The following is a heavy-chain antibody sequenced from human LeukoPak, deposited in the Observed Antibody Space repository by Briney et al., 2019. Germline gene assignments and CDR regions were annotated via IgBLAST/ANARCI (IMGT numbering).Heavy chain of an antibody. V-gene: IGHV1-69*13. CDR2: IVPIFGTA. J-gene: IGHJ2*01. D-gene: IGHD5-24*01. CDR1: GCTFTSYG. Sequence: ASVKVSCKASGCTFTSYGISWVRQAPGQGLEWMGGIVPIFGTANYAQNFQGRVTITADESTTTAYLELSGLRSEDTAVYYCARSGEMATAHWFFDLWGRGTLVTVSS. CDR3: ARSGEMATAHWFFDL.